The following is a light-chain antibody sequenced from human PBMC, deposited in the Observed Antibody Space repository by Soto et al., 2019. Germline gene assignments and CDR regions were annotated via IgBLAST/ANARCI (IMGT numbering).Light chain of an antibody. CDR3: QQHDNLPLT. CDR2: NSS. J-gene: IGKJ4*01. CDR1: QDINNY. Sequence: DLQMTQSPSSLSASVGDRVTITCQASQDINNYLNWYQQQPGKAPKLLIYNSSYLETGVPSRISGSESGTNFTFTISSLQPEDSATYDCQQHDNLPLTFGGGTKVEIK. V-gene: IGKV1-33*01.